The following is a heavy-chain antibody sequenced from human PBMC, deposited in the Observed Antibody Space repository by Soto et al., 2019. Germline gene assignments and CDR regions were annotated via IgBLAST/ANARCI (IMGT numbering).Heavy chain of an antibody. Sequence: GASVKVSCKASGYTFTSYAMHWVRQAPGQRLEWMGWINAGNGNTKYSQKFQGRLTISRDNAKNSLFLQMNGLRVEDTAVYYCARGFALFDYWGQGTLVTVSS. J-gene: IGHJ4*02. CDR3: ARGFALFDY. CDR2: INAGNGNT. D-gene: IGHD3-3*01. V-gene: IGHV1-3*01. CDR1: GYTFTSYA.